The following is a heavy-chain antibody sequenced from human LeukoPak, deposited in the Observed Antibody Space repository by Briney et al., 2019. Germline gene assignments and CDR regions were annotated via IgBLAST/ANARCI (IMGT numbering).Heavy chain of an antibody. CDR2: IWYDGSNT. Sequence: QPGRSLRLSCAASGFTFSSYGMHWVRQAPGKGLEWVALIWYDGSNTKYADSVKGRFTISRDNPKNTVYMQVNSLRAEVTAVYYCARVLSDLRDDSFDVWGQGTMVTVSS. V-gene: IGHV3-33*01. CDR1: GFTFSSYG. CDR3: ARVLSDLRDDSFDV. J-gene: IGHJ3*01.